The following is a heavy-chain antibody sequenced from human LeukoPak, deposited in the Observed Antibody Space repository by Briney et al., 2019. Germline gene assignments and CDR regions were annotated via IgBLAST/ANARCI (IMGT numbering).Heavy chain of an antibody. CDR3: TKRDGQSFDY. Sequence: PGGSLRLSCAASGFSFSTSMMSWVRRVPGQGLEWVSTILQDAETTYYADSVRGRFTISRDNFKDTLFLQMSSLRAEDTVIYYCTKRDGQSFDYWGQGALVTVSS. V-gene: IGHV3-23*01. CDR1: GFSFSTSM. D-gene: IGHD5-24*01. J-gene: IGHJ4*02. CDR2: ILQDAETT.